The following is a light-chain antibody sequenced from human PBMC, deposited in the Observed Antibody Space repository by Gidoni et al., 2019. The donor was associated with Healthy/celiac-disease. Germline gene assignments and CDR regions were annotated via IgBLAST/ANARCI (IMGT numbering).Light chain of an antibody. J-gene: IGKJ1*01. CDR3: QQYGSSPPWT. CDR2: GAS. CDR1: QSVSSSY. Sequence: EIVLTQSPGTLSLSPGERATLSCRASQSVSSSYLAWYQQKPGQAPRLLIYGASSRATGIPDRFSGSGSGTDFTLTISRLEPEDFAVNYCQQYGSSPPWTFXQXTKVEIK. V-gene: IGKV3-20*01.